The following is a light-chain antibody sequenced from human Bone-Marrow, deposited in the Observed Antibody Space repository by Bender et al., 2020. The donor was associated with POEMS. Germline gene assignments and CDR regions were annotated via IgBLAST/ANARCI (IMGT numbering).Light chain of an antibody. CDR2: EDN. CDR1: SGSIASNY. J-gene: IGLJ1*01. CDR3: KSYGSSEYV. Sequence: NFMLTQPHSVSASPGKTVTISCTRSSGSIASNYVHWYQQRPGSSPTIVIYEDNQRPSGVPDRFSGSIDRSSNSASLTISGLKTEDEADYYCKSYGSSEYVVGTGTKVTVL. V-gene: IGLV6-57*01.